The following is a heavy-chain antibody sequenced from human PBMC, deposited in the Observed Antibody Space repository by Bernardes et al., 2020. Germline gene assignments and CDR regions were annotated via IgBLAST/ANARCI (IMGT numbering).Heavy chain of an antibody. CDR2: ISSSSSSI. CDR1: GFSFSSYN. D-gene: IGHD2-21*02. CDR3: ARGVVTGYYYMDV. V-gene: IGHV3-48*02. Sequence: GGSLRLSCAASGFSFSSYNMNWVRQAPGKGLEWVSYISSSSSSIYYADSVKGRFTISRDNAKNSLYLQMNSLRDEDTAVYYCARGVVTGYYYMDVWGKGTTVTVSS. J-gene: IGHJ6*03.